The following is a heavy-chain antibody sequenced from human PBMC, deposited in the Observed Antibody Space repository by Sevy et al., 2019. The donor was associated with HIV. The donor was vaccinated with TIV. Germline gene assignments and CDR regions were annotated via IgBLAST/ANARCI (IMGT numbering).Heavy chain of an antibody. CDR1: GFTFSSYS. V-gene: IGHV3-48*01. D-gene: IGHD2-2*01. Sequence: GGSLRLSCAASGFTFSSYSMNWVRQAPGKGLEWVSYISSSSSTIYYADSVKGGYTISRDNAKTSRYLQMNSLRAEDTAVYYWARGRCSTSCYAFDYWGQGTLVTVSS. CDR2: ISSSSSTI. J-gene: IGHJ4*02. CDR3: ARGRCSTSCYAFDY.